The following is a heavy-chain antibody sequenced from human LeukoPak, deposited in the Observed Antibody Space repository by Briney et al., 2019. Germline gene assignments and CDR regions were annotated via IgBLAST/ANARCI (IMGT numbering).Heavy chain of an antibody. J-gene: IGHJ4*01. CDR2: IYYSGST. V-gene: IGHV4-30-4*08. CDR3: ARSRGYSSGCPIGFCIYYFDY. CDR1: GGSISNVDYF. D-gene: IGHD5-18*01. Sequence: PSETLSLTCTVSGGSISNVDYFWSWIRQPPGKGLEWIGYIYYSGSTYSNPSLKSRVTISVDTSKNQFSLRLSSLTAADTAVYYCARSRGYSSGCPIGFCIYYFDYWGRGTLVTVSS.